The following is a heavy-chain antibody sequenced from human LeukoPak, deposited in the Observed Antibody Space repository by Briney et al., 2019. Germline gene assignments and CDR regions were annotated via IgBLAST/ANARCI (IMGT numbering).Heavy chain of an antibody. CDR1: GGSMSSGGYY. V-gene: IGHV4-31*03. CDR2: TSYSGST. Sequence: PSETLSLTCTVSGGSMSSGGYYWSWIRQHPGKGLEWIGYTSYSGSTYYNPSLKSRVTISVDTAKNQFSLKLTSVTAADTAVYYCARSASPTLYYYWGQGTLVTVSS. D-gene: IGHD2-15*01. J-gene: IGHJ4*02. CDR3: ARSASPTLYYY.